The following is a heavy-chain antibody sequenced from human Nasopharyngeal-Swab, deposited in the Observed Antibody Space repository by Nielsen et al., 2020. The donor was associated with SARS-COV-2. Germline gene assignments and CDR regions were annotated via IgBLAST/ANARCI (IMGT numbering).Heavy chain of an antibody. J-gene: IGHJ4*02. CDR3: AGDRNGYNYLDY. CDR1: PGSIKRGARY. CDR2: VTYGGTT. D-gene: IGHD5-24*01. V-gene: IGHV4-31*03. Sequence: SETLSLTCTVSPGSIKRGARYWAWIRQPIGGGLEWVGYVTYGGTTYYNPSLARRVTISVDTSENQFSLHVNSVTAADTAVYYCAGDRNGYNYLDYWGRGALVTVSS.